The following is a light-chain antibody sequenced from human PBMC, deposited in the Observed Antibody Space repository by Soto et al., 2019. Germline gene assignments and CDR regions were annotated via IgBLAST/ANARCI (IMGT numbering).Light chain of an antibody. CDR3: SSYTTSNTRQIV. J-gene: IGLJ1*01. CDR2: DVT. Sequence: QAVLTQPAPGFRSPGESITLSFTWTSSDVGGYNYVSWYQHHPGKAPKLIIYDVTNRPSGVSNPFSGSKSGNTASLTISGLQPEDEADYYCSSYTTSNTRQIVFGTGTKVTVL. V-gene: IGLV2-14*03. CDR1: SSDVGGYNY.